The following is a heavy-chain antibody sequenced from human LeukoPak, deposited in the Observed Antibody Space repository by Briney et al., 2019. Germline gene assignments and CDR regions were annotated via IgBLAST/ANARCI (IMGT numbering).Heavy chain of an antibody. CDR2: IRYDGSNE. J-gene: IGHJ4*02. V-gene: IGHV3-30*02. D-gene: IGHD5-12*01. CDR3: AKNEVWWLPDS. CDR1: GFTFSSYE. Sequence: GGSLRLSCAASGFTFSSYEMNWVRQAPGKGLEWVAFIRYDGSNEYYADSVKGRFTISRDNSKNTLYLQMNSLRADDTALYYCAKNEVWWLPDSWGQGTLVTVSS.